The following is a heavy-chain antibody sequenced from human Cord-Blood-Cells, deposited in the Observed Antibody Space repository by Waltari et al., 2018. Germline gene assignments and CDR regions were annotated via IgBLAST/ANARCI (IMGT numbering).Heavy chain of an antibody. V-gene: IGHV1-2*02. CDR2: INPKSGGT. D-gene: IGHD6-13*01. CDR3: ARGRGAAAGRRGYFGD. Sequence: DWMGWINPKSGGTNYAQKFQGRVTMTRDTSISTAYMELSRLRYDDTAVYYCARGRGAAAGRRGYFGDWGQGTLVTVSS. J-gene: IGHJ4*02.